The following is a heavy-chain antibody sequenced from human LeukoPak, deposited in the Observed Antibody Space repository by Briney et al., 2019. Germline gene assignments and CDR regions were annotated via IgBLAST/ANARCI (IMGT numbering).Heavy chain of an antibody. V-gene: IGHV3-23*01. CDR3: AKGATMIVVVIKKSYYGRDV. J-gene: IGHJ6*02. D-gene: IGHD3-22*01. CDR2: ISGSGGST. Sequence: PGGSLRLSCAASGFTFSSYAMSWVRQAPGKGLEWVSAISGSGGSTYYADSVKGRFTISRDNSTNTLYLQMNSLRAEDTAVYHCAKGATMIVVVIKKSYYGRDVWGQGNTVTVSS. CDR1: GFTFSSYA.